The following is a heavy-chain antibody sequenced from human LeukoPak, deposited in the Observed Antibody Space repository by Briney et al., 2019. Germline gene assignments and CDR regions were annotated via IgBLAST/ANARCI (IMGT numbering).Heavy chain of an antibody. V-gene: IGHV4-34*01. J-gene: IGHJ4*02. CDR1: GGSFSGYY. D-gene: IGHD3-10*01. CDR2: INHSGST. CDR3: ASPPIYGSGSYYSY. Sequence: SETLSLTCAVYGGSFSGYYWSWIRQPPGKGLEWIGEINHSGSTNYNPSLKSRVTISVDTSKNQFSLKLSSVTAADTAVYYCASPPIYGSGSYYSYWGQGTLVTVSS.